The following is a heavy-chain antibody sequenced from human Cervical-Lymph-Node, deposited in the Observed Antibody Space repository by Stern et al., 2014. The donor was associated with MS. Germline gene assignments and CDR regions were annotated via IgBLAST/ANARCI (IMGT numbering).Heavy chain of an antibody. CDR2: IYWDGDK. Sequence: QVTLRESGPTLVKPTQTLTLTCTFSGFSLSTRGVAVGWIRLPPGKAPGWLAFIYWDGDKRYSPSLESRLTVTKDTSRNQVVLTMANMDPVDTGTYYCAHRQDSPSAYGMDVWGQGTTVTVSS. CDR3: AHRQDSPSAYGMDV. J-gene: IGHJ6*02. V-gene: IGHV2-5*02. CDR1: GFSLSTRGVA. D-gene: IGHD2-15*01.